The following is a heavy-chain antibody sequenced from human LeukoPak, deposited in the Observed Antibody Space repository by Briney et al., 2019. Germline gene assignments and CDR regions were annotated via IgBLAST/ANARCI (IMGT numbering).Heavy chain of an antibody. Sequence: PGGSLRLSCAASGFTFSSCAMSWVRQAQGKGLEWVSGISGSGGNTYYADSVKRRFTISRHNSKNTLYLQMNSLRAEDTAIYHCAKDREWELLQNYFDYWGQGTLVTVSS. V-gene: IGHV3-23*01. CDR3: AKDREWELLQNYFDY. CDR1: GFTFSSCA. CDR2: ISGSGGNT. J-gene: IGHJ4*02. D-gene: IGHD1-26*01.